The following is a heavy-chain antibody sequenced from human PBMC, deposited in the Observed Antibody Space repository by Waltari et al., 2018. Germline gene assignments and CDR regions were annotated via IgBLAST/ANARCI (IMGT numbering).Heavy chain of an antibody. Sequence: QVQLVQSGAEVRKPGSSVKVSCKASGGTFSRYAINWVRQAPGQGLGWMGGIIPIFGTANYSQKFQGRVTITTDESTSTAYMELSSLRFEDTAVYYCARAPVGGGSGYPIGDWYFDLWGRGTLVTVSS. CDR2: IIPIFGTA. CDR1: GGTFSRYA. J-gene: IGHJ2*01. CDR3: ARAPVGGGSGYPIGDWYFDL. D-gene: IGHD2-15*01. V-gene: IGHV1-69*05.